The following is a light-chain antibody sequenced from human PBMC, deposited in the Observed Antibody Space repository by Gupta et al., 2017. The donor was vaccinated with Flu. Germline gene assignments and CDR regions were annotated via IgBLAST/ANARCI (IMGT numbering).Light chain of an antibody. J-gene: IGKJ4*01. CDR2: GAS. CDR1: QSVSSSD. CDR3: QQYRSTSGLT. Sequence: EIVLTQSPGTLSLSPGERATLSCRASQSVSSSDLSWYQQKPGQAPRLLINGASSRATGPPDRISGSGSGTDFTLTIIRLEAEDDAVDYCQQYRSTSGLTFGGGTKVEIK. V-gene: IGKV3-20*01.